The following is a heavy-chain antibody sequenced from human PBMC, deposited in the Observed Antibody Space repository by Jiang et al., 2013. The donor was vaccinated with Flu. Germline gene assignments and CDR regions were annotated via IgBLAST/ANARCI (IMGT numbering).Heavy chain of an antibody. CDR1: GYTFTSYY. CDR3: ARGGVARVLYDILTGYSPENWFDP. Sequence: SGAEVKKPGASVKVSCKASGYTFTSYYMHWVRQAPGQGLEWMGIINPSGGSTSYAQKFQGRATMTRDTSTSTVYMELSSLRSEDTAVYYCARGGVARVLYDILTGYSPENWFDPWGQGTLVTVSS. D-gene: IGHD3-9*01. V-gene: IGHV1-46*01. CDR2: INPSGGST. J-gene: IGHJ5*02.